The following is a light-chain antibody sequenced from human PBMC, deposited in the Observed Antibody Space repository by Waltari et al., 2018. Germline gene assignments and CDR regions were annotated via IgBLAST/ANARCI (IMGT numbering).Light chain of an antibody. CDR3: QHYDVSLYT. CDR1: QSVSSTY. Sequence: IVLTQSPGTLSLFPGESATLSCRASQSVSSTYLTWYQQKPGQAPRLLIYGASSRATGIPDRFSASGSGTDFTLTISRLDPEDFAVYYCQHYDVSLYTFGQGTKLEIK. V-gene: IGKV3-20*01. J-gene: IGKJ2*01. CDR2: GAS.